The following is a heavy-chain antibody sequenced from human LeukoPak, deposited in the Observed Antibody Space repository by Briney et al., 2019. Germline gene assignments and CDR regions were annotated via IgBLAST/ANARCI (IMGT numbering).Heavy chain of an antibody. J-gene: IGHJ4*02. CDR3: AKATRVVGPTSNDY. V-gene: IGHV3-23*01. CDR2: ISGSGGST. Sequence: TGGSLRLSCAASGFTFSSYAMSWVRQAPGKGLEWVSAISGSGGSTYYADSVKGRFTISRDNSKNTLYLQMNSLRAEDTAVYYCAKATRVVGPTSNDYWGQGTLVTASS. D-gene: IGHD3-22*01. CDR1: GFTFSSYA.